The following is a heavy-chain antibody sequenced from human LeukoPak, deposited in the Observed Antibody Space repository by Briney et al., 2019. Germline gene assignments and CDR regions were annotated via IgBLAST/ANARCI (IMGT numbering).Heavy chain of an antibody. Sequence: GGSLRLSCAASGFTFSSYSMNWVRQAPGKGLEWVSSISSSSSYIYYAGSVKGRFTISRDNAKNSLYLQMNSLRAEDTAVYYCARDFTDYYYYYGMDVWGQGTTVTVSS. D-gene: IGHD3-16*01. CDR2: ISSSSSYI. CDR1: GFTFSSYS. J-gene: IGHJ6*02. V-gene: IGHV3-21*01. CDR3: ARDFTDYYYYYGMDV.